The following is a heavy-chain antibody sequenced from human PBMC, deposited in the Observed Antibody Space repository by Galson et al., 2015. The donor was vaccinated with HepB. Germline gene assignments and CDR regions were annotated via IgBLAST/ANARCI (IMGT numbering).Heavy chain of an antibody. CDR2: IGIERPTT. J-gene: IGHJ3*01. V-gene: IGHV3-23*01. D-gene: IGHD3-9*01. Sequence: SLRLSCAASGFMFRRYAMAWVRQAPGKGLEWVSVIGIERPTTFYSDSVRGRFIISRDDSSNTLYLQMNSLRAADTAVYYCAKEFTDFDSAGDAFDVWGQGTMVTVSS. CDR1: GFMFRRYA. CDR3: AKEFTDFDSAGDAFDV.